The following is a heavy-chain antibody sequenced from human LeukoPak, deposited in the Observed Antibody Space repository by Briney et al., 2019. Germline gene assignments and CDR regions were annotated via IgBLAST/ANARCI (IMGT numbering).Heavy chain of an antibody. CDR2: ITDSGSTI. D-gene: IGHD3-9*01. V-gene: IGHV3-11*01. CDR3: ARSIGLTGGGVDV. J-gene: IGHJ6*02. CDR1: GFTFRDYN. Sequence: GGSLRLSCAASGFTFRDYNMNWVRQAPGKGLEWVSYITDSGSTIHYADSVDGRFTISRDNAKNSLYLQMNSLRAEDSAVYYCARSIGLTGGGVDVWGRGTTVTVSS.